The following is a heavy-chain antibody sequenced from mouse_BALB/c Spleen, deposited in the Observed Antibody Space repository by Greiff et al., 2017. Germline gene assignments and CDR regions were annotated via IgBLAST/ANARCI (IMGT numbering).Heavy chain of an antibody. CDR2: ILTGSGST. CDR1: GYTFSSYW. D-gene: IGHD2-14*01. Sequence: QVQLQQSGAELMKPGASVKISCKATGYTFSSYWIEWVKQRPGHGLEWIGEILTGSGSTNYNEKLKGKATFTADTSSNTAYMQLSSLTSEDSAVYYCARGDYYRYYWYFDVWGAGTTVTVSS. CDR3: ARGDYYRYYWYFDV. V-gene: IGHV1-9*01. J-gene: IGHJ1*01.